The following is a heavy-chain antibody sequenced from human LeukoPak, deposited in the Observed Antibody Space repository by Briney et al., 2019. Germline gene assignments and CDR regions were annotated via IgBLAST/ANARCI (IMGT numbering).Heavy chain of an antibody. CDR3: AREGGVYRPLDY. CDR1: GGSISSSSHY. Sequence: SETLSLTCTVFGGSISSSSHYWAWIRQPPGKGLEWLATISESGTTYYNPSLKSRVTISVDTSKNQVSLKLGSVTAADTAVFYCAREGGVYRPLDYSGQGTLVTVSS. D-gene: IGHD2-8*01. CDR2: ISESGTT. V-gene: IGHV4-39*02. J-gene: IGHJ4*02.